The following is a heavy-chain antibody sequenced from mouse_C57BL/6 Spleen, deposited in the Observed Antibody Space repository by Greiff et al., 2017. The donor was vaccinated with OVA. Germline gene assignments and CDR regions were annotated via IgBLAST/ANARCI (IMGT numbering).Heavy chain of an antibody. CDR1: GYTFTSYG. CDR2: IYPRSGNT. V-gene: IGHV1-81*01. CDR3: ARSGSNYYFDY. D-gene: IGHD2-5*01. J-gene: IGHJ2*01. Sequence: QVHVKQSGAELARPGASVKLSCEASGYTFTSYGISWVKQRTGQGLEWIGEIYPRSGNTYYNEKFKGKATLTADKSSSTAYMELRSLTSEDSAVYFCARSGSNYYFDYWGQGTTLTVSS.